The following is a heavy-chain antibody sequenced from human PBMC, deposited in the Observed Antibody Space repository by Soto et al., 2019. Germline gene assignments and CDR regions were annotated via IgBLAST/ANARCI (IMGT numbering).Heavy chain of an antibody. V-gene: IGHV4-4*02. CDR1: GGSISSNHW. CDR2: IHHGGST. J-gene: IGHJ4*02. D-gene: IGHD6-13*01. Sequence: PSETLSLTCAVSGGSISSNHWWSWVRQPPGKGLEWIGEIHHGGSTNYNPSLKSRVTISVDKSKNQFSLKLTSVTAADTAVYYCARGRGHSWAQTDYWGQGNLVTVAS. CDR3: ARGRGHSWAQTDY.